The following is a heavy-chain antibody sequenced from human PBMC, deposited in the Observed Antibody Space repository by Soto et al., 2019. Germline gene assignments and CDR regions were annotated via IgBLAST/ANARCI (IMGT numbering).Heavy chain of an antibody. J-gene: IGHJ6*02. CDR2: ISYDGSNK. CDR3: ARERVDTATPGGDYYYYYGMDV. D-gene: IGHD5-18*01. V-gene: IGHV3-30-3*01. CDR1: GFTFSSYA. Sequence: QVQLVESGGGVVQPGRSLRLSCAASGFTFSSYAMHWVRQAPGKGLEWVAVISYDGSNKYYADSVKGRFTISRDNSKNTLYLQMNSPRAEDTAVYYCARERVDTATPGGDYYYYYGMDVWGQGTTVTVSS.